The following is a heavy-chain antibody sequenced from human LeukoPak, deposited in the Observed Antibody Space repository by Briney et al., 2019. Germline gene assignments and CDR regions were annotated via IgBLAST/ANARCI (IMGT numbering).Heavy chain of an antibody. J-gene: IGHJ4*02. Sequence: ASVKVSCKASGYTFISYGISWVRQAPGQGLEWMGWISAYNGNTNYAQKLQGRVTMTTDTSTSTAYMELRSLRSDDTAVYYCARDQHEIVVVPAAVDFDYWGQGTLVTVSS. CDR1: GYTFISYG. V-gene: IGHV1-18*01. CDR2: ISAYNGNT. D-gene: IGHD2-2*01. CDR3: ARDQHEIVVVPAAVDFDY.